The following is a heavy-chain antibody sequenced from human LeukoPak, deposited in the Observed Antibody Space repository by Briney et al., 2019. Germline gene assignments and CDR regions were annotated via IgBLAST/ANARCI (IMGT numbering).Heavy chain of an antibody. Sequence: SVKVSCKASGGTFSSYAISWVRQAPGQGLEWMGGIIPIFGTANYAQKFQGRVTITADESTSTAYMELSSLRSEDTAVYYCARSAIDYDFWSGYPDYWGQGTLVTVSS. CDR1: GGTFSSYA. J-gene: IGHJ4*02. V-gene: IGHV1-69*13. D-gene: IGHD3-3*01. CDR2: IIPIFGTA. CDR3: ARSAIDYDFWSGYPDY.